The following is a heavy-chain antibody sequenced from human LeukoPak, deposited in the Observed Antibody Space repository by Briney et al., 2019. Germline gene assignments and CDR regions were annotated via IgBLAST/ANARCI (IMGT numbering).Heavy chain of an antibody. V-gene: IGHV4-39*01. J-gene: IGHJ6*02. CDR3: ARRPYGDYVQYYYYGMDV. Sequence: SETLSLTCTVSGGSISSSSYYWGWTRQPPGKGLEWIGSIYYSGSTYYNPSLKSRVTISVDTSKNQFSLKLSSVTAADTAVYYCARRPYGDYVQYYYYGMDVWGQGTTVTVSS. CDR1: GGSISSSSYY. D-gene: IGHD4-17*01. CDR2: IYYSGST.